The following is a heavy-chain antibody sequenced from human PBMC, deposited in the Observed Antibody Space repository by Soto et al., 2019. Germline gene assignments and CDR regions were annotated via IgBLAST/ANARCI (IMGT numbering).Heavy chain of an antibody. D-gene: IGHD3-22*01. CDR3: ARGLYDSSGYYFDY. CDR2: IYYSGST. CDR1: GGPISSGDYY. Sequence: PSETLSLTCTVSGGPISSGDYYWSWIRQPPGKGLEWIGYIYYSGSTYYNPSLKSRVTISVDTSKNQFSLKLSSVTAADTAVYYCARGLYDSSGYYFDYWGQGTLVTVPQ. V-gene: IGHV4-30-4*01. J-gene: IGHJ4*02.